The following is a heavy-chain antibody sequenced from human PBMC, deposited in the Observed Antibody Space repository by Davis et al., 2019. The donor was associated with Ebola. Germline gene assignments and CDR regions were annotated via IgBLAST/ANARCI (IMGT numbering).Heavy chain of an antibody. CDR3: ARDSYYDFWSGYYTNNYGMDV. J-gene: IGHJ6*02. D-gene: IGHD3-3*01. CDR2: ISAYNGNT. Sequence: ASVKVSCKASGYTFTSYGISWVRQAPGQGLEWMGWISAYNGNTNYAQKLQGRVTMTTDTSTSTAYMELRSLRSDDTAVYYCARDSYYDFWSGYYTNNYGMDVWGQGTTVTVSS. CDR1: GYTFTSYG. V-gene: IGHV1-18*01.